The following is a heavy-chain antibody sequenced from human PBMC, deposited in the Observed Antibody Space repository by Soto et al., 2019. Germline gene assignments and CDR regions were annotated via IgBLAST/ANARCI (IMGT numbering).Heavy chain of an antibody. CDR3: ARGRLRFLEWSKNWFDP. D-gene: IGHD3-3*01. Sequence: QVQLQQWGAGLLKPSETLSLTCAVYGGSFSGYYWSWIRQPPGKGLEWIGEINHSGSTNYNPSLKSRVTISVDTSKNQLSLKMSSVTAADTSVYYCARGRLRFLEWSKNWFDPWGQGTLVTVSS. J-gene: IGHJ5*02. CDR1: GGSFSGYY. CDR2: INHSGST. V-gene: IGHV4-34*01.